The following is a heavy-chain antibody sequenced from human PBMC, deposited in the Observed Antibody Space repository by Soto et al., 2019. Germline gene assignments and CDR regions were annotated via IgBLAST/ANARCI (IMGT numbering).Heavy chain of an antibody. J-gene: IGHJ4*02. CDR2: INPSDSNT. CDR3: ATQMGEGYFDY. V-gene: IGHV1-46*01. CDR1: GYTFITYY. D-gene: IGHD3-16*01. Sequence: ASVKVSCKASGYTFITYYMHWVRQAPGQGLEWMGIINPSDSNTRYAQKFQGRVTMTADTSTSTVYMELSSLRSEDTAVYYCATQMGEGYFDYWGQGTLVTVSS.